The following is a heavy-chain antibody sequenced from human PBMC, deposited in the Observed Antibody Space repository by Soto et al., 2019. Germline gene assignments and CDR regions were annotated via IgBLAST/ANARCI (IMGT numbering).Heavy chain of an antibody. CDR3: ARGYSYGISDAFDI. CDR1: GGTFSSYA. D-gene: IGHD5-18*01. CDR2: IIPIFGTA. Sequence: SVKVSCKASGGTFSSYAISWVRQAPGQGLEWMGGIIPIFGTANYAQKFQGRVTITADESTSTAYMELSSLRSEDTAVYYCARGYSYGISDAFDIWGQGTMVTVSS. V-gene: IGHV1-69*13. J-gene: IGHJ3*02.